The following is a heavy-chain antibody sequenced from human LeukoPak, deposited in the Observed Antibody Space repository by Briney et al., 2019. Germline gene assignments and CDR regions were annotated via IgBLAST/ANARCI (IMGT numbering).Heavy chain of an antibody. J-gene: IGHJ6*02. Sequence: GASVKVSCKASGYIFTGYYMHWVRQAPGQGLEWMGWMNPNSGNTGYAQKFQGRVTMTRNTSISTAYMELSSLRSEDTAVYYCARGKHKGRQWLANRILSYYYYGMDVWGQGTTVTVSS. CDR1: GYIFTGYY. D-gene: IGHD6-19*01. CDR2: MNPNSGNT. CDR3: ARGKHKGRQWLANRILSYYYYGMDV. V-gene: IGHV1-8*02.